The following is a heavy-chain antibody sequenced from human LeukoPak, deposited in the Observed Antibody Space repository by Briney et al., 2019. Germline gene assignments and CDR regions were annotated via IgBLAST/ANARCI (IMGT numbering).Heavy chain of an antibody. V-gene: IGHV3-21*01. Sequence: GGSLRLSCAASGFTFSIYSMNCVRQAPGKGLEWVSSISSSSSYIYYADSVKGRFTISRDNAKNSLYLQMNSLRAEDTAVYYCARNGYLERRDFDYWGQGTLVTVSS. CDR3: ARNGYLERRDFDY. D-gene: IGHD1-1*01. CDR1: GFTFSIYS. J-gene: IGHJ4*02. CDR2: ISSSSSYI.